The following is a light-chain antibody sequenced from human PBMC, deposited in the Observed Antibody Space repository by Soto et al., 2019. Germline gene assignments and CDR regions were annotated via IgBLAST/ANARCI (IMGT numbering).Light chain of an antibody. V-gene: IGKV3-20*01. Sequence: EIVLTQSPGTLSLSPGDRAALSCKASQSVHNYLAWYQQKPGQAPRLLMYEASSRATGIPDRFSGSGSGTDFTLTISRLEPEDFAVYYCQQYGSSPWTFGQGTKVDIK. J-gene: IGKJ1*01. CDR1: QSVHNY. CDR2: EAS. CDR3: QQYGSSPWT.